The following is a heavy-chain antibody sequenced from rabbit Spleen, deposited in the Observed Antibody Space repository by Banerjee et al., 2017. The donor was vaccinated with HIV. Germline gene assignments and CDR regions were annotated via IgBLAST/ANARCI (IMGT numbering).Heavy chain of an antibody. Sequence: QQQLVESGGGLVQPGGSLKLSCKASAFDFSSGGVSWVRQAPGKGLEWIACINIVTGKSVYASWAKGRFTMSRTSSTTVTLQMTSLTAADTAIYFCARDLVAVIGWNFNLWGQGTLVTVS. CDR3: ARDLVAVIGWNFNL. CDR1: AFDFSSGG. CDR2: INIVTGKS. J-gene: IGHJ4*01. D-gene: IGHD1-1*01. V-gene: IGHV1S45*01.